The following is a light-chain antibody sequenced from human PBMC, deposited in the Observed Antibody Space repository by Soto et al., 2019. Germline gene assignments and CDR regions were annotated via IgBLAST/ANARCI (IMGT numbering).Light chain of an antibody. CDR3: QQYGRIPLT. Sequence: EIVLTQSPGTLSFSPGERASLSCRASQSVSRNYVAWYQLRSGQPPRLLIYDSSTRATGIPDRFSGSGSGADFTLTISRLEPGDFAVYFCQQYGRIPLTFGGGSRGEIK. CDR2: DSS. J-gene: IGKJ4*01. CDR1: QSVSRNY. V-gene: IGKV3-20*01.